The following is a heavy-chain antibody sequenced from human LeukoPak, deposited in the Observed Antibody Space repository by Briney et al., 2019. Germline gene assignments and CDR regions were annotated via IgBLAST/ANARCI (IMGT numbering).Heavy chain of an antibody. V-gene: IGHV4-39*07. D-gene: IGHD3-10*01. CDR3: ARVDYYGSGLTDY. Sequence: SETLSLTCTVSGGSISSSSYYWGWIRQPPGKGLEWIGSIYYSGSTYYNPSLKSRVTISVDTSKNQFSLKLSSVTAADTAVYYCARVDYYGSGLTDYWGQGTLVTVSS. CDR2: IYYSGST. CDR1: GGSISSSSYY. J-gene: IGHJ4*02.